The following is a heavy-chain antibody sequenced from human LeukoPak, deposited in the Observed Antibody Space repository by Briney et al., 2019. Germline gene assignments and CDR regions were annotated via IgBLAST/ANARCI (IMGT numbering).Heavy chain of an antibody. CDR2: IKSDGSN. V-gene: IGHV3-74*01. Sequence: GSLRLSCAASGFTFSSYWMHWVRQAPGKGLGWVSRIKSDGSNYYADSVKGRFTIFRDNAKNTLYLQMNSLRAEDTAVYYCARGMSGYYGMDVWGQGTTVTVSS. CDR1: GFTFSSYW. J-gene: IGHJ6*02. CDR3: ARGMSGYYGMDV.